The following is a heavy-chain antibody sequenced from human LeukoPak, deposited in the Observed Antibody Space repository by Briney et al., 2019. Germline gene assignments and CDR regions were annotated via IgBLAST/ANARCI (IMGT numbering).Heavy chain of an antibody. CDR1: GGSISSYY. J-gene: IGHJ4*02. Sequence: SETLSLTCTVSGGSISSYYWSWIRQPPGKGLEWIGYIYYSGSTNYNPSLKSRVTISVDTSKNQFSLKLSSVTAEDTAVYYCARDGFRGFWSGYYLYYFDYWGQGTLVTVSS. CDR3: ARDGFRGFWSGYYLYYFDY. CDR2: IYYSGST. V-gene: IGHV4-59*01. D-gene: IGHD3-3*01.